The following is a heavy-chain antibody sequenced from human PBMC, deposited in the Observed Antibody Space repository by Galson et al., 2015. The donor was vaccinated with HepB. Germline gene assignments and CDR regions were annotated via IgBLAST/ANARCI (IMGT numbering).Heavy chain of an antibody. CDR3: ARAPSSYIDAFDI. J-gene: IGHJ3*02. V-gene: IGHV1-69*13. CDR1: GGTFSSYA. D-gene: IGHD3-10*01. Sequence: SVKVSCKASGGTFSSYAISWVRQAPGQGLEWMGGIIPIFGTANYAQKFQGRVTITADESTSTAYMELSSLRSEDTAVYYCARAPSSYIDAFDIWGQGTMVTVSS. CDR2: IIPIFGTA.